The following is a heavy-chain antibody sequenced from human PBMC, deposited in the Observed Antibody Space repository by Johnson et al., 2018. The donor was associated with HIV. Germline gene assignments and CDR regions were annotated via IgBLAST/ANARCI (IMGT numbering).Heavy chain of an antibody. CDR2: IKQDGTEK. V-gene: IGHV3-7*01. J-gene: IGHJ3*02. Sequence: EVQLVESGGGLVQPGGSLRLSCAASGFTFKSYWMSWVRQAPGEGPEWVANIKQDGTEKYYGDSMRGRFTISRDNARNSLYLEMNGLRAEDTAVYYCARERGFSSVLWKLSEDAFDIWGQGTMVTVSS. CDR1: GFTFKSYW. D-gene: IGHD3-22*01. CDR3: ARERGFSSVLWKLSEDAFDI.